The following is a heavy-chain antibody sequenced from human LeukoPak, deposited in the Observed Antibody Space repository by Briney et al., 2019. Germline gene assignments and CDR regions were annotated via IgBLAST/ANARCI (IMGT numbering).Heavy chain of an antibody. V-gene: IGHV4-59*08. CDR3: ARHAFRNLHSPFDH. CDR2: IYYSGAT. J-gene: IGHJ4*02. Sequence: SETLSLTCTVSGGSTNTYYWTWIRQPPGRGLEWIGNIYYSGATNYNPSLKSRVTLSVDTSKNQFSLKLISVTAADTAVYYCARHAFRNLHSPFDHWGPGSLVTVSS. CDR1: GGSTNTYY. D-gene: IGHD3-3*02.